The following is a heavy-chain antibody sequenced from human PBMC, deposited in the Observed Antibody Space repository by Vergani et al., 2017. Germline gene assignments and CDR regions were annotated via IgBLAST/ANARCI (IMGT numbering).Heavy chain of an antibody. Sequence: QVQLVESGGGVVQPGRSLRLSCAASGFTFSSYAMHWVRQAPGKGLEWVAVISYDGSNKYYADSVKGRFTISRDNSKNTLYLKMNSLRAEDTAVYYCARDLKVDYDILTGPRDAFDIWGQGTMVTVSS. D-gene: IGHD3-9*01. CDR2: ISYDGSNK. V-gene: IGHV3-30*04. J-gene: IGHJ3*02. CDR1: GFTFSSYA. CDR3: ARDLKVDYDILTGPRDAFDI.